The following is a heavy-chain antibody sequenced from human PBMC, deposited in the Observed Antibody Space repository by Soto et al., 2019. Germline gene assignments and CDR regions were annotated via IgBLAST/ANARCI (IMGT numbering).Heavy chain of an antibody. CDR3: TTVRCDYDFWSGYYPDY. J-gene: IGHJ4*02. CDR1: GFTFSNAW. V-gene: IGHV3-15*01. Sequence: EVQLVESGGGLVKPGGSLRLSCAASGFTFSNAWMSWVRQAPGKGLEWVGRIKSKTDGGTTDYAAPVKGRFTISRDDSKNTLYLQMNSLKTEDTAVYYCTTVRCDYDFWSGYYPDYWGQGTLVTVSS. CDR2: IKSKTDGGTT. D-gene: IGHD3-3*01.